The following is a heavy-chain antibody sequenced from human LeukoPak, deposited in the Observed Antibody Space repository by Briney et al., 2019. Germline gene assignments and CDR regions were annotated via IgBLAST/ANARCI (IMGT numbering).Heavy chain of an antibody. CDR3: AKDISGWYYFDY. V-gene: IGHV3-7*03. D-gene: IGHD6-19*01. CDR1: GFTFSNYW. Sequence: GGSLRLSCAASGFTFSNYWMSWVRQAPGKGLEWVANIKSDGSGKYYVDSVKGRFTISRDNAKNSLYLQMNSLRAEDTALYYCAKDISGWYYFDYWGQGTLVTVSS. J-gene: IGHJ4*02. CDR2: IKSDGSGK.